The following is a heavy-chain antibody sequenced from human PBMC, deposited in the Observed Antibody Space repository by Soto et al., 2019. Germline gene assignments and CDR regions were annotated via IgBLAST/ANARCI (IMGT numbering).Heavy chain of an antibody. CDR2: IYYSGST. V-gene: IGHV4-59*01. D-gene: IGHD2-15*01. J-gene: IGHJ2*01. CDR3: ARPSCGNEDYWDFDL. CDR1: GGSISSYY. Sequence: QVQLQESGPGLVKPSETLSLTCTVSGGSISSYYWSWIRQPPGKGLEWIGYIYYSGSTNYNPSLKIRVTISVDTSKNQFSLTLSSVTAADTAVYYCARPSCGNEDYWDFDLWGRGTLVTVSS.